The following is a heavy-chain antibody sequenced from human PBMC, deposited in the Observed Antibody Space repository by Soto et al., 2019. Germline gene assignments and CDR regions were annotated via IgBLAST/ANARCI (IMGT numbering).Heavy chain of an antibody. V-gene: IGHV4-34*01. CDR2: INHRGST. J-gene: IGHJ6*02. CDR3: ARRYSSSWYSPHYYYYYGMDV. Sequence: NPSETLSLTCAVYGGSFSGYYWSWIRQSPGKGLEWIGEINHRGSTNYNPSLKSRVTISVDTSKNQFSLKVRSVTAADTAVYYCARRYSSSWYSPHYYYYYGMDVWGQGTTVTVSS. CDR1: GGSFSGYY. D-gene: IGHD6-13*01.